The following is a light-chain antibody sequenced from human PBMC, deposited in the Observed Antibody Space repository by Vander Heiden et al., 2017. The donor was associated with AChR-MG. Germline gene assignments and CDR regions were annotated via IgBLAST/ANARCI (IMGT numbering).Light chain of an antibody. CDR2: EVS. CDR1: SSDVGSYNY. V-gene: IGLV2-8*01. Sequence: HSALTQPAPVSRSPGQSVTISCTGTSSDVGSYNYVSWYQQHPGKAPKLMIYEVSKRPSGVPNRFSGSKSGTTASLTVSGLQAEDEADDYCCSYAGSNTWVCGGGTQLT. J-gene: IGLJ3*02. CDR3: CSYAGSNTWV.